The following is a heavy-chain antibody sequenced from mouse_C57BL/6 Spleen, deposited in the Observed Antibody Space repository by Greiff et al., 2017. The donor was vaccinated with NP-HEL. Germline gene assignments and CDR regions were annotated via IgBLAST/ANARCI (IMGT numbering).Heavy chain of an antibody. J-gene: IGHJ4*01. Sequence: EVHLVESGGGLVKPGGSLKLSCAASGFTFSDYGMHWVRQAPEKGLEWVAYISSGSSTIYYADTVKGRFTISRDNAKNTLFLQMTSLRSEDTAMYYCARGYYSTLYAMDYWGQGTSVTVSS. CDR2: ISSGSSTI. D-gene: IGHD2-5*01. V-gene: IGHV5-17*01. CDR3: ARGYYSTLYAMDY. CDR1: GFTFSDYG.